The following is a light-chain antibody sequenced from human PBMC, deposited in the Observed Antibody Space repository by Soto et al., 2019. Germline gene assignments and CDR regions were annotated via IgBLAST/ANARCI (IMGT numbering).Light chain of an antibody. Sequence: EIVLTQSPGTLSLSPGERATLSCRASQSVSSSYLAWYQQKPGQAPRLLIYGASSRATGIPDRFSGSGSGTDFTLTNSRLEPEDFAVYYCQQYGRWWTFGQGTKVEIK. CDR2: GAS. J-gene: IGKJ1*01. V-gene: IGKV3-20*01. CDR3: QQYGRWWT. CDR1: QSVSSSY.